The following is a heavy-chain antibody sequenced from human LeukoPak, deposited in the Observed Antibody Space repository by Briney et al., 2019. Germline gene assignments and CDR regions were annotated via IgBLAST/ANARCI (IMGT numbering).Heavy chain of an antibody. D-gene: IGHD5-24*01. CDR1: GGSISSSSYY. CDR2: IYYSGST. J-gene: IGHJ4*02. V-gene: IGHV4-39*07. CDR3: ARAPRRDGYNFGTLDY. Sequence: SETLSLTCTVSGGSISSSSYYWGWIRQPPGKGLEWIGSIYYSGSTYYNPSLKSRVTISVDTSKNQFSLKLSSVTAADTAVYYCARAPRRDGYNFGTLDYWGQGTLVTVSS.